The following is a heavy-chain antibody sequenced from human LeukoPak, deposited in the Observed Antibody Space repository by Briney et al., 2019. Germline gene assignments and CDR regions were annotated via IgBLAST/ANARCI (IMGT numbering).Heavy chain of an antibody. J-gene: IGHJ5*02. CDR1: DYTFTNYG. CDR3: ARDLDLVRGVPDPNWFDP. Sequence: ASVKVSCKASDYTFTNYGISWVRQAPGQGLEWMGWISAYNGNTNYAQKVQGRVTMTTDTSTRTAYMELRSLSSDDTAVYYCARDLDLVRGVPDPNWFDPWGQGTLVTVSS. D-gene: IGHD3-10*01. CDR2: ISAYNGNT. V-gene: IGHV1-18*01.